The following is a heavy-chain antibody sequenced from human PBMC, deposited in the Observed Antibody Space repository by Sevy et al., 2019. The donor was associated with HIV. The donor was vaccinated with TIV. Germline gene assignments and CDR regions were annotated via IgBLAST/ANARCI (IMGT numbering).Heavy chain of an antibody. Sequence: GGSLRLSCAASGFTFSSYEMNWVRQAPGKGLEWVSYISSSGSTIHYADSVKGRFTISRDNAKNSLYLQMNSLRAEDTAVYYCARVFEPITMIVVVAIDYWGQGTLVTVSS. V-gene: IGHV3-48*03. CDR2: ISSSGSTI. CDR3: ARVFEPITMIVVVAIDY. J-gene: IGHJ4*02. CDR1: GFTFSSYE. D-gene: IGHD3-22*01.